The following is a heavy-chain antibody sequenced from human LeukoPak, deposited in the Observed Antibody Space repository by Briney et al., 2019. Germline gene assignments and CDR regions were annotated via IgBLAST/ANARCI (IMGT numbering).Heavy chain of an antibody. J-gene: IGHJ3*02. CDR2: INHSGST. V-gene: IGHV4-34*01. CDR1: GESFSGYY. D-gene: IGHD1-20*01. Sequence: SETLSLTCAVYGESFSGYYWSWVRQPPGKGLGWIGDINHSGSTNYNPSLKSRVTISVDTSKKQFSLSWDSVPAAAHTAVCVCARSYNWKRTGAFDIWGQGTMVTVSS. CDR3: ARSYNWKRTGAFDI.